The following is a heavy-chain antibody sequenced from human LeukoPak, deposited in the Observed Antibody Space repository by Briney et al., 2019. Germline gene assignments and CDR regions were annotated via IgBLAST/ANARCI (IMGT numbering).Heavy chain of an antibody. CDR2: IYTSGST. D-gene: IGHD1-26*01. CDR3: ARGVPNRYSGSYYDY. V-gene: IGHV4-4*07. CDR1: GGSISSYY. Sequence: SETPSLTCTVSGGSISSYYWSWIRQPAGKGLEWIGRIYTSGSTNYNPSLKSRVTMSVDTSKNQFSLKLSSVTAADTAVYYCARGVPNRYSGSYYDYWGQGTLVTVSS. J-gene: IGHJ4*02.